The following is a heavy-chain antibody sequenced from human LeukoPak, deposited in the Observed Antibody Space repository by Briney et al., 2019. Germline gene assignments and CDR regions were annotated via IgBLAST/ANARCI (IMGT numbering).Heavy chain of an antibody. CDR2: ITSSSSYI. V-gene: IGHV3-21*04. J-gene: IGHJ6*02. CDR3: ARDLKDYYDSSGYYNYYGMDV. Sequence: GGSLRLSCAASGFTFSSFSMTWVRQAPGKGLEWVSSITSSSSYIYYADSVKGRFTISRDNAKNSLYLQMNSLRAEDTAVYHCARDLKDYYDSSGYYNYYGMDVWGQGTTVTVSS. CDR1: GFTFSSFS. D-gene: IGHD3-22*01.